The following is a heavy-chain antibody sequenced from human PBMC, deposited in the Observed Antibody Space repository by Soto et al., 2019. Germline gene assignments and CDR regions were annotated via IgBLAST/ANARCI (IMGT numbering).Heavy chain of an antibody. V-gene: IGHV1-3*01. Sequence: ASVKVSCKTSGYTFTSYAMHWVRQAPGQRLEWMGWINAGNGNTKYSQKFQGRVTITIDTSASTAYMELSSLRSEDTAIYYCARDLGGWPDYGGQETLVTVSS. D-gene: IGHD6-19*01. CDR3: ARDLGGWPDY. J-gene: IGHJ4*02. CDR1: GYTFTSYA. CDR2: INAGNGNT.